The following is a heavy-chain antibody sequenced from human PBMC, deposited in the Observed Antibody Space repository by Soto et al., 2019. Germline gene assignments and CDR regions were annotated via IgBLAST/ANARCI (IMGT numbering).Heavy chain of an antibody. CDR2: IDWDDDK. Sequence: SGPTLVNPIQTLTLTCTFSGFALSTRGMRVSWIRQPPGKALEWLARIDWDDDKFYSTSLKTRLTISKDISKNQVVLTMTNMDPADTATYYCARTGGDYNYCGLDFWGQGTTITVSS. CDR3: ARTGGDYNYCGLDF. V-gene: IGHV2-70*04. J-gene: IGHJ6*02. D-gene: IGHD4-17*01. CDR1: GFALSTRGMR.